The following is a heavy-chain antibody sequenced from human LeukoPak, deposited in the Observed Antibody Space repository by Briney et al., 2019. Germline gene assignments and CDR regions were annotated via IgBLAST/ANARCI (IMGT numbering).Heavy chain of an antibody. V-gene: IGHV1-2*02. D-gene: IGHD3-3*01. J-gene: IGHJ4*02. CDR3: ARDSPPGGLRFLEWFPHVSFYEY. CDR1: GYTFSGYY. CDR2: IDPRSGGT. Sequence: ASVKVSCKASGYTFSGYYIHWVLQAPGQGLQWMGWIDPRSGGTNYAQKFKGRLTMTRDTSISTVYMELSSLRSDDTAVYYCARDSPPGGLRFLEWFPHVSFYEYWGQGILVTVSS.